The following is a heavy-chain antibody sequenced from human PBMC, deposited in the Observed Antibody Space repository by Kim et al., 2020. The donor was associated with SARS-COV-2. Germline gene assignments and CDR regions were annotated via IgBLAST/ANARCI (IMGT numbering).Heavy chain of an antibody. V-gene: IGHV1-2*02. CDR2: NPNTGGT. J-gene: IGHJ4*02. CDR3: ARSWDY. Sequence: NPNTGGTNHGQKFPGRVTMTRETSISTAYMELSRLRSDDTAVYYCARSWDYWGQGTLVTVSS.